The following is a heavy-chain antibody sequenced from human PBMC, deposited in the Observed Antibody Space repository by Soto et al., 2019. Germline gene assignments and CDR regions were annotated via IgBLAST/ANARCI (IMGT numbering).Heavy chain of an antibody. Sequence: EEQLVESGGGLAQPGGSLRFSCVASGFTFTTYWMSWVRQAPGKGLEWVANIRQDGGAQYYVDSVKGRFTISRDNAKNSVYLQMDSLRVEDTAVYYCVRGGHGSGSYLGSSWGQGILVTVSS. CDR2: IRQDGGAQ. J-gene: IGHJ5*02. D-gene: IGHD3-10*01. CDR3: VRGGHGSGSYLGSS. V-gene: IGHV3-7*03. CDR1: GFTFTTYW.